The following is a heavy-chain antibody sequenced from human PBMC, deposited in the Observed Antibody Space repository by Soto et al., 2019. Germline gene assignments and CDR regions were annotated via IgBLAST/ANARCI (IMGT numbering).Heavy chain of an antibody. Sequence: SETLSLTCTVSGGSISSSSYYWGWIRQPPGKGLEWIGSIYYSGSTYYNPSLKSRVTISVDTSKSQFSLKLSSVTAADTAVYYCARGYCSGGSCYSGGYSYGPQAVDYWGQGTLVTSPQ. J-gene: IGHJ4*02. D-gene: IGHD2-15*01. CDR3: ARGYCSGGSCYSGGYSYGPQAVDY. CDR1: GGSISSSSYY. V-gene: IGHV4-39*01. CDR2: IYYSGST.